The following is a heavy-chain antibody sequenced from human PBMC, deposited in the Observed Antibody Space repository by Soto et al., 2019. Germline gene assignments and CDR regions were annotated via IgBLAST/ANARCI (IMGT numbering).Heavy chain of an antibody. CDR1: GGSISNKY. Sequence: QVQLQESGPGLVKPSETLSLTCTVSGGSISNKYWSWIRQPAGKGLEWIGRMSTSGVTNYSPSLKSRVTMSVDVSKNQFSLKLSSVTATDAAVYYCARALDSSGWYGDDAFDIWGQGTMVTVSS. J-gene: IGHJ3*02. CDR2: MSTSGVT. CDR3: ARALDSSGWYGDDAFDI. V-gene: IGHV4-4*07. D-gene: IGHD6-19*01.